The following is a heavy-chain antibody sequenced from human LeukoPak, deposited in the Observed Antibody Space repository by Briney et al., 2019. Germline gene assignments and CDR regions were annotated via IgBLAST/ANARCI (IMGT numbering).Heavy chain of an antibody. CDR2: IYYSGST. J-gene: IGHJ4*02. D-gene: IGHD4-17*01. CDR3: ARDQDGDYWGAFDY. CDR1: GGSVSSGSYY. Sequence: PSETLSLTCTVSGGSVSSGSYYWSWIRQPPGKGLEWIGYIYYSGSTNYNPSLKSRVTISVDTSKNQFSLKLSSVTAADTAVYYCARDQDGDYWGAFDYWGQGTLVTVSS. V-gene: IGHV4-61*01.